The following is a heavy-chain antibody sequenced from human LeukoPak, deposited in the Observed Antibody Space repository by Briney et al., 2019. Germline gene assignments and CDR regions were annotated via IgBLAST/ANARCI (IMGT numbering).Heavy chain of an antibody. J-gene: IGHJ6*03. D-gene: IGHD2-15*01. Sequence: GGSLRLSCAASGFTFSNGMHWVRQAPGKGLEWVSSITRSSYIYYADSVKGRFTISRDNAKNPLYLQMNSLRAEDTALYYCAKSGIFQGYYFYYMDVWGKGTTVTISS. CDR3: AKSGIFQGYYFYYMDV. V-gene: IGHV3-21*01. CDR1: GFTFSNG. CDR2: ITRSSYI.